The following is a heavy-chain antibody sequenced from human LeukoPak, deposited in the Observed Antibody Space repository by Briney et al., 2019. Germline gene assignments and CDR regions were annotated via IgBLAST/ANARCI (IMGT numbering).Heavy chain of an antibody. V-gene: IGHV3-64*01. J-gene: IGHJ4*02. Sequence: GGSLRLSCAASGFTFSRYSMHWVRQAPGKGLEYVSAISNNGGSTYYAKSVKGRFTISRDDSKNTLYLQMGSLRAEDMAVYYCARTSIAAREADYWGQGTLVTVSS. CDR3: ARTSIAAREADY. CDR2: ISNNGGST. CDR1: GFTFSRYS. D-gene: IGHD6-6*01.